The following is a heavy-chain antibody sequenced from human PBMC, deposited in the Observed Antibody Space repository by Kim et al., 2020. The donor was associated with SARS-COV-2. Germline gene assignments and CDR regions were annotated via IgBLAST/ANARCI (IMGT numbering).Heavy chain of an antibody. CDR3: ARQITSRTY. CDR2: GSA. Sequence: GSANDSPSVKSRVTISVDTSKNQFSLQLTSVTAADTAVYYCARQITSRTYWGQGTLVTVSS. J-gene: IGHJ4*02. V-gene: IGHV4-39*01. D-gene: IGHD3-10*01.